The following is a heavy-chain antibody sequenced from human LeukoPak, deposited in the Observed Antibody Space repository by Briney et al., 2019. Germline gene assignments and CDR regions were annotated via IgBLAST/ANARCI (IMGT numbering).Heavy chain of an antibody. CDR3: ARVPDYGDYPYYYYYYGMDV. CDR2: IKQDGSEK. Sequence: GGSLRLSCAASGFTFSSYSMNWVRQAPGKGLEWVANIKQDGSEKYYVDSVKGRFTISRDSAKNSLYLQMNSLRAEDTAVYYCARVPDYGDYPYYYYYYGMDVWGQGTTVTVSS. CDR1: GFTFSSYS. V-gene: IGHV3-7*01. J-gene: IGHJ6*02. D-gene: IGHD4-17*01.